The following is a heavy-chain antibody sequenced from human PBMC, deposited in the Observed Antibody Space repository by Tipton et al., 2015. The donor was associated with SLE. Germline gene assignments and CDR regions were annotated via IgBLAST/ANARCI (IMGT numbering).Heavy chain of an antibody. CDR3: AKPGLSRGVVGALGY. V-gene: IGHV3-48*01. D-gene: IGHD1-26*01. CDR1: GFTFSSYS. J-gene: IGHJ4*02. CDR2: ISSSSSPI. Sequence: SLRLSCAASGFTFSSYSMNWVRQAPGKGLEWVSYISSSSSPIYYADSVKGRFTISRDKAKNSLYLQMNSLRAEDTAVYYCAKPGLSRGVVGALGYWGQGTLVTVSS.